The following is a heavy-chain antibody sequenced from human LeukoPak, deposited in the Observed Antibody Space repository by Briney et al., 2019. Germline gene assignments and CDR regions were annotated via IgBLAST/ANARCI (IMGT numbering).Heavy chain of an antibody. CDR3: ARVYCSSTSCYRLEYMDV. V-gene: IGHV3-11*04. CDR2: ISSSGSTI. D-gene: IGHD2-2*01. CDR1: GGSFSGYY. Sequence: LSLTCAVYGGSFSGYYWSWIRQPPGKGLEWVSYISSSGSTIYYADSVKGRFTISRDNAKNSLYLQMNSLRAGDTAVYYCARVYCSSTSCYRLEYMDVWGKGTTVTVSS. J-gene: IGHJ6*03.